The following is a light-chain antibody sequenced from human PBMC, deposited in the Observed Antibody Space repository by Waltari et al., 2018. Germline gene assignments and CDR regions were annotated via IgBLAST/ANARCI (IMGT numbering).Light chain of an antibody. J-gene: IGKJ2*01. CDR2: AAS. CDR3: QQYYSQPYT. Sequence: AIRITQSPSSLSASTGDRVTVTCRASQDVRAYLAWYQQNPGKAPKLLIFAASTLQTGVPLRFSGSGSGTDFTLTISSLQSEDFATYYCQQYYSQPYTFGQGTKLEI. CDR1: QDVRAY. V-gene: IGKV1-8*01.